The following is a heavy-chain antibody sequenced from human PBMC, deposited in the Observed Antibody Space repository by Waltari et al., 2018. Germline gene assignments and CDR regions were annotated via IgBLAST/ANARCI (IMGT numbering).Heavy chain of an antibody. Sequence: EVQLVESGGGLVQPGGSLRLSWAASGIIFSDHYMDWVRQAPGKGLEWVSRIAHKPDNYVTRYAASVQGRFTISRDDSKNSLYLQMNSLETEDTALYYCARVGYSSGSEDYWGQGTLVTVSS. J-gene: IGHJ4*02. CDR3: ARVGYSSGSEDY. V-gene: IGHV3-72*01. CDR1: GIIFSDHY. CDR2: IAHKPDNYVT. D-gene: IGHD5-12*01.